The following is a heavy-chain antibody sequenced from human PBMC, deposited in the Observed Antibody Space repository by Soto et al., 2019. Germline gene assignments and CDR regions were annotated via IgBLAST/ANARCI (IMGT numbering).Heavy chain of an antibody. V-gene: IGHV1-24*01. J-gene: IGHJ4*02. CDR1: GYTLTELS. CDR2: FDPEDGET. CDR3: ATDTRTVAGLVVGASFDY. D-gene: IGHD1-26*01. Sequence: ASVKVSCKVSGYTLTELSMHWVRQAPGKGLEWMGGFDPEDGETIYAQKFQGRVTMTEDTSTDTAYMELSSLRSEDTAVYYCATDTRTVAGLVVGASFDYWGQGTLVTVSS.